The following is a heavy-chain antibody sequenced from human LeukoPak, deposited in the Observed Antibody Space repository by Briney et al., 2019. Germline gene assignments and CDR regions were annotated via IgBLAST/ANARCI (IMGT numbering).Heavy chain of an antibody. D-gene: IGHD2-2*01. CDR1: GYTLTELS. Sequence: GASVKVSCKVSGYTLTELSMHWVRQAPGKGLEWMGGFDPEDGETIYAQKFQGRVTMTEDESTSTAYMELSSLRSEDTAVYYCARDRTIQTPRSPNRPLGYCSSTSCSRYYYGMDVWGQGTTVTVSS. CDR3: ARDRTIQTPRSPNRPLGYCSSTSCSRYYYGMDV. CDR2: FDPEDGET. J-gene: IGHJ6*02. V-gene: IGHV1-24*01.